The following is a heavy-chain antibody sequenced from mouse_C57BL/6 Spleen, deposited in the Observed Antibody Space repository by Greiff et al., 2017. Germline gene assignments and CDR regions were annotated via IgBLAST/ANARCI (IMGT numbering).Heavy chain of an antibody. CDR2: ISSGSSTI. CDR1: GFTFSDYG. V-gene: IGHV5-17*01. J-gene: IGHJ4*01. D-gene: IGHD1-1*01. Sequence: EVHLVESGGGLVKPGGSLKLSCAASGFTFSDYGMHWVRQAPEKGLEWVAYISSGSSTIYYADTVKGRFTISRDNAKNTLFLQMTSLRSEETAMYYCAMVVATKYAMDYWGQGTSVTVSS. CDR3: AMVVATKYAMDY.